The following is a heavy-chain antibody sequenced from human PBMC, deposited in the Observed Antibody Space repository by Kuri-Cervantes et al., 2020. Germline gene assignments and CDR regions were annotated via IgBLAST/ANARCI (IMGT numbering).Heavy chain of an antibody. J-gene: IGHJ6*02. Sequence: GESLKISCAASGFTFSSYDMHWVRQATGKGLEWVSAIGTAGDTYHPGSVKGRFTIPRDNAKNSLYLQMNSLRAEDTAVYYCARLPSSGWIPDYYYYYGMDVWGQGTTVTVSS. CDR3: ARLPSSGWIPDYYYYYGMDV. V-gene: IGHV3-13*01. CDR1: GFTFSSYD. CDR2: IGTAGDT. D-gene: IGHD6-19*01.